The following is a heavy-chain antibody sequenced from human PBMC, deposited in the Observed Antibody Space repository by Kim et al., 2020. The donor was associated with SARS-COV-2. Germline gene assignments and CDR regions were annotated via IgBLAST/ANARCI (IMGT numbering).Heavy chain of an antibody. D-gene: IGHD2-2*01. CDR1: GGSISSSSYY. Sequence: SETLSLTCTVSGGSISSSSYYWGWIRQPPGKGLEWIGSIYYSGSTYYNPSLKSRVTISVDTSKNQFSLKLSSVTAADTAVYYCARREKVVVVPAAVDYWGQGTPVTIPP. CDR2: IYYSGST. CDR3: ARREKVVVVPAAVDY. J-gene: IGHJ4*02. V-gene: IGHV4-39*01.